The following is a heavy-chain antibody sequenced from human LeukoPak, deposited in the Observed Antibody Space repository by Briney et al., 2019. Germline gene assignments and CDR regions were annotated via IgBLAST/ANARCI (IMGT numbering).Heavy chain of an antibody. D-gene: IGHD3-9*01. V-gene: IGHV3-11*01. Sequence: GALSLTCTVSGGSISSYYWSWIRQPAGKGLEWLSYISHSGTTVYNADSVRGRFTLSRDNAKNSVYLQMNSLRAEDTAVYYCARDYDILTGYPPNFDYWGQGTLVTVSS. CDR1: GGSISSYY. CDR3: ARDYDILTGYPPNFDY. CDR2: ISHSGTTV. J-gene: IGHJ4*02.